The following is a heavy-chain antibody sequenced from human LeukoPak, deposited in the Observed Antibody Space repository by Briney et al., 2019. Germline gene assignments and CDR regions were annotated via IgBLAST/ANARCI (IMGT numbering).Heavy chain of an antibody. J-gene: IGHJ6*02. CDR3: ASVYGSGSYFHYYYGMDV. Sequence: GGSLRLSCAASGFTFSSYDMNWVRQAPGKGLEWVSYISSSGSTIYYADSVKGRFTISRDNAKNSLYLQMNSLRAEDTAVYYCASVYGSGSYFHYYYGMDVWGQGTTVTVSS. CDR2: ISSSGSTI. D-gene: IGHD3-10*01. V-gene: IGHV3-48*03. CDR1: GFTFSSYD.